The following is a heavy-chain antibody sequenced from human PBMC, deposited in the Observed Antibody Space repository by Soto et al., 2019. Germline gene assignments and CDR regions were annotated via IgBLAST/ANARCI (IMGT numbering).Heavy chain of an antibody. CDR2: IITVTGPA. CDR3: AREYYGSATYGYYGMDV. J-gene: IGHJ6*02. Sequence: QVQLVQSGAEVRKPGSSVKVSCKASGSTISSYVIAWVRQAPGQSLEWMGGIITVTGPANYAQKFQGRLTITADEATSTAYMELSSLRSEDTAVYYCAREYYGSATYGYYGMDVWGQGTTVTGSS. D-gene: IGHD3-10*01. V-gene: IGHV1-69*01. CDR1: GSTISSYV.